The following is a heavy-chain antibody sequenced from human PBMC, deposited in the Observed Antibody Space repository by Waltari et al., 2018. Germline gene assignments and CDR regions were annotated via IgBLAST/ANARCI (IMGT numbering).Heavy chain of an antibody. CDR3: ARRPIAAAGTDYYYGMDV. CDR2: MNPNSGNT. CDR1: GYTFPSYD. J-gene: IGHJ6*02. Sequence: QVQLVQSGPEVKKPGASVKVSCKAPGYTFPSYDIHRVRQATGQGLAWMGWMNPNSGNTGYAQKFQGRVTMTRNTSITTAYMELSSLRSEDTAVYYCARRPIAAAGTDYYYGMDVWGQGTTVTVSS. V-gene: IGHV1-8*01. D-gene: IGHD6-13*01.